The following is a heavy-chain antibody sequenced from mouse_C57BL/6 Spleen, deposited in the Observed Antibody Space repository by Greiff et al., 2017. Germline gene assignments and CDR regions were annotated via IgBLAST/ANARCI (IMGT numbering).Heavy chain of an antibody. CDR1: GYTFTSYW. D-gene: IGHD2-4*01. Sequence: VQLQQPGAELVRPGSSVKLSCKASGYTFTSYWMHWVKQRPIQGLEWIGNIDPSDSETHYNQKFKDKATLPVDKSSSTAYMQLSSLTSEDSAVDYCARGDDYLYDAIEYWGQGTSVTVSS. CDR2: IDPSDSET. V-gene: IGHV1-52*01. CDR3: ARGDDYLYDAIEY. J-gene: IGHJ4*01.